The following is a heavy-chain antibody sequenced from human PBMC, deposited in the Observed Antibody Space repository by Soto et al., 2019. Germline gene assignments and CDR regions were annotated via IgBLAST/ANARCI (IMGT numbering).Heavy chain of an antibody. D-gene: IGHD6-6*01. CDR1: GGSISRYY. V-gene: IGHV4-59*01. CDR2: IHYTGST. J-gene: IGHJ5*02. Sequence: LETLSLTCTVSGGSISRYYWTWIRQPPGKGLEWIGNIHYTGSTNYNPSLKSRVTISLGTSKSQFSLKLSSVTAADTAVYYCARDLSISSTDGPLDPWGHGTLVTVSS. CDR3: ARDLSISSTDGPLDP.